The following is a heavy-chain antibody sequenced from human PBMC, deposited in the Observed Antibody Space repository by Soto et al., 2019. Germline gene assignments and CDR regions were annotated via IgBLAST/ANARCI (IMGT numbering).Heavy chain of an antibody. J-gene: IGHJ4*02. D-gene: IGHD1-26*01. CDR2: ISGTGGDT. V-gene: IGHV3-23*01. Sequence: VQLLESGGGLVQPGRSLRLSCAASGFTFNRYSMSWVRQAPGKGLECVSSISGTGGDTFYADSVKGRFTISRDNSKNTLYLQMSSLRADDAALYYCAKDSALPYSGSYFDYWGQGALVIVSS. CDR1: GFTFNRYS. CDR3: AKDSALPYSGSYFDY.